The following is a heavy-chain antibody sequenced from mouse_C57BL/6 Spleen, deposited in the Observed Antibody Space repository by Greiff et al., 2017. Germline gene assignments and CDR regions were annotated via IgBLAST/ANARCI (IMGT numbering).Heavy chain of an antibody. Sequence: QVQLQQPGAELVRPGSSVKLSCKASGYTFTSYWMDWVKQRPGQGLEWIGNIYSSDSETHYNQKFKDKATLTVDKSSSTAYMQLSSLTSKDSAVYYCARNGNGFWGQGTLVTVSA. CDR3: ARNGNGF. CDR2: IYSSDSET. V-gene: IGHV1-61*01. D-gene: IGHD2-1*01. J-gene: IGHJ3*01. CDR1: GYTFTSYW.